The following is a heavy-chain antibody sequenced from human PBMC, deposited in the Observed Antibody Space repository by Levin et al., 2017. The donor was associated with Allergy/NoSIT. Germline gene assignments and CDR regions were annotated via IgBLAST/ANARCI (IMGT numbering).Heavy chain of an antibody. CDR2: IYYSGST. CDR1: GGSISSGGYY. D-gene: IGHD4-23*01. CDR3: ARGVRWDYFDY. Sequence: SETLSLTCTVSGGSISSGGYYWSWIRQHPGKGLEWIGYIYYSGSTYYNPSLKSRVTISVDTSKNQFSLKLSSVTAADTAVYYCARGVRWDYFDYWGQGTLVTVSS. V-gene: IGHV4-31*03. J-gene: IGHJ4*02.